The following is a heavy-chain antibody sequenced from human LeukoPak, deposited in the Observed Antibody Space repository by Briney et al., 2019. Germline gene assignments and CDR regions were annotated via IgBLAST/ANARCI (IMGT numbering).Heavy chain of an antibody. V-gene: IGHV4-39*01. CDR3: ARKGSGAVFDY. D-gene: IGHD3-10*01. J-gene: IGHJ4*02. Sequence: PSETLSLTCTLSGDSISSSDHYWVWIRQPPGKGLEWIGSASQSGNTYYKSSLKSRVTVSIDTSKNEFSLKLSSVTAADTAVYYCARKGSGAVFDYWGQGTLVTVSS. CDR2: ASQSGNT. CDR1: GDSISSSDHY.